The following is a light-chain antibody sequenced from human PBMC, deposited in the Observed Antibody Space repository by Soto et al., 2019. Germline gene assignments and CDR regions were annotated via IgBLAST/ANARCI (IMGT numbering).Light chain of an antibody. CDR3: QHYKEYPWT. Sequence: DIQMTQSPSTLSASVGDRVTLTCRASQSISTWLAWYQQKPGKAPKLLIYKASNLESGVPSRFSGSGSGTEFTLTICSLQPGDFGTYCCQHYKEYPWTFGLGTKVEIE. J-gene: IGKJ1*01. V-gene: IGKV1-5*03. CDR1: QSISTW. CDR2: KAS.